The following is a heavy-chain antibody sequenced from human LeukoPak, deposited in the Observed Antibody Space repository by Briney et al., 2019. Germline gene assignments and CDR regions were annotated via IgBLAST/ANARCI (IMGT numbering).Heavy chain of an antibody. V-gene: IGHV1-46*01. CDR2: INPSGGST. Sequence: ASVKVSCKAPGYTFANYYMHWVRQDPGQGLEWMGIINPSGGSTGYAQNFQGRVTMTRDMSTSTVYMELSSVRSEDTAVYYCAKAMDSSSVSYMDVWGKGTTVTVSS. J-gene: IGHJ6*03. CDR1: GYTFANYY. D-gene: IGHD6-6*01. CDR3: AKAMDSSSVSYMDV.